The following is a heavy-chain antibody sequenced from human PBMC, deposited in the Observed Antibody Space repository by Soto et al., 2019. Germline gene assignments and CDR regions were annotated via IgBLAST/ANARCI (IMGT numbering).Heavy chain of an antibody. CDR3: ARGSFYFDRSGLGSEYYFDY. V-gene: IGHV4-30-2*01. Sequence: PSETLSLTCAVSGGSISSGGYSWSWIRQPPGKGLEWIGFISQSGSTYYNPSLKSRVTISVDRSTNQFSLKLSSVTAADTAVYYCARGSFYFDRSGLGSEYYFDYWGQGTLVTVSS. CDR1: GGSISSGGYS. CDR2: ISQSGST. J-gene: IGHJ4*02. D-gene: IGHD3-22*01.